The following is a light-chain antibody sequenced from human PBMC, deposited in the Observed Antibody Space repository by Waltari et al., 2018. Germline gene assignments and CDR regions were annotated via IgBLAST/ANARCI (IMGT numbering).Light chain of an antibody. J-gene: IGKJ4*01. CDR1: QTVLYTSNNKNH. V-gene: IGKV4-1*01. CDR3: QQYHNTRALT. Sequence: DIVMTQSPDSLAVSLGERATINCTSSQTVLYTSNNKNHLAWYQQKPGQPPKLLIYWASTRESGVPDRFSGSGSGTDFTLTINSLQAEDVAVYYCQQYHNTRALTFGGGTKVEI. CDR2: WAS.